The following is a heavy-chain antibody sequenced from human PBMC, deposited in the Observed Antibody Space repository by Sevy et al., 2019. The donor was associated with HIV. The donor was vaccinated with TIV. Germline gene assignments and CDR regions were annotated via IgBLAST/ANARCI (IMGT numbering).Heavy chain of an antibody. CDR3: ARSPNWNSGGYYYYYYGMDV. Sequence: SETLSLTCTVSGGSISSYYWSWIRQPPGKGLEWIGYIYYSGSTNYNPSLKSRVTISVDTSKNQFSLKLSSVTAADTAVYYCARSPNWNSGGYYYYYYGMDVWDQGTTVTVSS. V-gene: IGHV4-59*01. J-gene: IGHJ6*02. D-gene: IGHD1-7*01. CDR1: GGSISSYY. CDR2: IYYSGST.